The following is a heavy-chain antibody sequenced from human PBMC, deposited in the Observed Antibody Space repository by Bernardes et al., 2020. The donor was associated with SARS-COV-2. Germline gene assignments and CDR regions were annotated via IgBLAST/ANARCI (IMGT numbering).Heavy chain of an antibody. CDR2: VNGDGSST. V-gene: IGHV3-74*01. CDR3: ARAEFPDVFDV. J-gene: IGHJ3*01. D-gene: IGHD3-10*01. Sequence: GGSLRLSCAVSEFTFNTYWMHWVRQAPGKGLVWVSRVNGDGSSTNYADFVKGRFTISRDNAKNTLYLQMNGLRAEDTAVYYCARAEFPDVFDVWGQGTVVTV. CDR1: EFTFNTYW.